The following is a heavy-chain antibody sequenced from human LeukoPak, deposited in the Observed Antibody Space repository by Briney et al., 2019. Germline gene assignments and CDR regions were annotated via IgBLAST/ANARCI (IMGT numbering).Heavy chain of an antibody. CDR3: ARYTYYDILTGLGY. V-gene: IGHV4-39*07. CDR2: ISYSGNT. J-gene: IGHJ4*02. Sequence: RPSETLSLTCTVSDDSITRSTSSCDWLRQPPGKGLEWIGSISYSGNTYYNPPLKSRVSISVDTSKNQVSLRLSSVTAADTAVYYCARYTYYDILTGLGYWGQGTLVTVSS. CDR1: DDSITRSTSS. D-gene: IGHD3-9*01.